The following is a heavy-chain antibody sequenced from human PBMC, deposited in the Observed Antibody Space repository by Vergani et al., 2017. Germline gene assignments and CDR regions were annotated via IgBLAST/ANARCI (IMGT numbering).Heavy chain of an antibody. CDR2: IYSGDET. D-gene: IGHD3-10*01. J-gene: IGHJ5*02. Sequence: ELQLVESGGGWVQPGGSLRPSCAASGSTVSGNYMTWVRQAPGKGLEWVAHIYSGDETYYADSVKGRVTISRDTSKNTLMLQINNLRVEDTAVYYCARGNYYGSGTYVDPWGQGTLVTVSS. V-gene: IGHV3-66*02. CDR1: GSTVSGNY. CDR3: ARGNYYGSGTYVDP.